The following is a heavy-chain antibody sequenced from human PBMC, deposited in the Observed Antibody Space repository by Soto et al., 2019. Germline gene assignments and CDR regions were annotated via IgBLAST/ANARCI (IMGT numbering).Heavy chain of an antibody. D-gene: IGHD5-18*01. Sequence: QVQLVESGGGVVQSGRSLRLSCEASGFTFSSYAMHWVRQAPGKGLEWLVVISYDGSNKYYADSVKGRFTISRDNSKNTLFLQMNSLRPEDTAIYYCAREVKSIQIWLGMDVWDHGTTVTVSS. V-gene: IGHV3-30-3*01. CDR3: AREVKSIQIWLGMDV. J-gene: IGHJ6*02. CDR1: GFTFSSYA. CDR2: ISYDGSNK.